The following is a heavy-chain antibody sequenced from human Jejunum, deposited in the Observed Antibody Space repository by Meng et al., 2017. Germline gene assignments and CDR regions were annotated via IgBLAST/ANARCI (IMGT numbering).Heavy chain of an antibody. CDR3: ARDHGSTNWFFY. V-gene: IGHV4-39*07. J-gene: IGHJ4*02. CDR1: GGPINSSRYY. Sequence: SETLSLTCIVSGGPINSSRYYWGWVRQPPGKGLEWIGSMSYTGYTSYNPSLQSRVTISIDTSKNQLSLRLSSVSAADTAMYYCARDHGSTNWFFYWGQGTLVTVSS. CDR2: MSYTGYT. D-gene: IGHD3-9*01.